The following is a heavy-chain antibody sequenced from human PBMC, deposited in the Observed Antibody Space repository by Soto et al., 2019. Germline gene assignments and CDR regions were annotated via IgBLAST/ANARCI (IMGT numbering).Heavy chain of an antibody. CDR1: GGSITSAGNS. CDR3: ASSKYDVVAGPVWFDP. V-gene: IGHV4-30-2*01. D-gene: IGHD2-21*01. CDR2: MYHSENT. Sequence: TLCLTCAVSGGSITSAGNSWGWIRQPPGQGLEWIGYMYHSENTYYNPSLKGRVTISLDHSRNQFSLRLKSVTAADTAVYFCASSKYDVVAGPVWFDPWGQGTRVTVSS. J-gene: IGHJ5*02.